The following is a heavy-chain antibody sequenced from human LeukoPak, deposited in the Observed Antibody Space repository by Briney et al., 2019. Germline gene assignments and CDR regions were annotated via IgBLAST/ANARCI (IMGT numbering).Heavy chain of an antibody. CDR3: ARAYLWFGELFPRLRFNWFDP. D-gene: IGHD3-10*01. V-gene: IGHV4-39*07. Sequence: SETLSLTCTVSGGSISSSSYYWGWIRQPPGKGLEWIGSIYYSGSTYYNPSLKSRVTISVDTSKNQFSLKLSSVTAADTAVYYCARAYLWFGELFPRLRFNWFDPWGQGTLVTVSS. J-gene: IGHJ5*02. CDR2: IYYSGST. CDR1: GGSISSSSYY.